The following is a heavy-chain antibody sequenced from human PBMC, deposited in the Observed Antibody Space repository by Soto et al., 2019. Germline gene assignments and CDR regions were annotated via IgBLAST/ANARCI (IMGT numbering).Heavy chain of an antibody. Sequence: SVKVSCKASGGTFSSYTISWVRQAPGQGLEWMGRIIPNHGITNYAQKFQGRVTMTADKSTSTAYMELRSLRSDDTAVYYCARGLPVVPAAYYYYMDVWGKGTTVTVSS. D-gene: IGHD2-2*01. J-gene: IGHJ6*03. CDR1: GGTFSSYT. V-gene: IGHV1-69*02. CDR2: IIPNHGIT. CDR3: ARGLPVVPAAYYYYMDV.